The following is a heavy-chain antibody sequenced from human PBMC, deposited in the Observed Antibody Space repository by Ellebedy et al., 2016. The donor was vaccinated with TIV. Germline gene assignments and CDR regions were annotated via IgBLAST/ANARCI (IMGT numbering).Heavy chain of an antibody. CDR1: GYTFTRYG. CDR2: ISGYNGNT. CDR3: ARDRASVDTAMATPRVMDV. D-gene: IGHD5-18*01. V-gene: IGHV1-18*04. J-gene: IGHJ6*02. Sequence: ASVKVSXXASGYTFTRYGISWVRQAPGQGLEWMGWISGYNGNTNYAQKLQGRVSMTTDTSTSTAYMELRSLRSDDTAVYYCARDRASVDTAMATPRVMDVWGQGTTVTVSS.